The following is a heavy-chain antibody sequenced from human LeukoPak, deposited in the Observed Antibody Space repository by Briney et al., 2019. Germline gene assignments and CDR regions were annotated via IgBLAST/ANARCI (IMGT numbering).Heavy chain of an antibody. V-gene: IGHV2-70*11. CDR1: GFSLSTSGMC. D-gene: IGHD3-22*01. Sequence: SGPTLVNPTQTLTLTCTFSGFSLSTSGMCVSWIRQPPGKALEWLARIDWDDDKYYSTSLKTRLTISKDTSKNQVVLTMTNMDPVDTATYYCARIREIGYYDSSGYYADYWGQGTLVTVSS. CDR3: ARIREIGYYDSSGYYADY. CDR2: IDWDDDK. J-gene: IGHJ4*02.